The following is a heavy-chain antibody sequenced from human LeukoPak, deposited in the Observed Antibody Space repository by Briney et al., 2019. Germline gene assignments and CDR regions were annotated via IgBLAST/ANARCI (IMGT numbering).Heavy chain of an antibody. V-gene: IGHV4-34*01. Sequence: SETLSLTCAVYGVSFSGYYWSWIRQPPGKGLEWIGEINHSGSTNYNPSLKSRVTISVDTSKNQFSLKLSSVTAADTAVYYCARAGYYDFWSGYLDAFDIWGQGTMVTVSS. CDR3: ARAGYYDFWSGYLDAFDI. CDR2: INHSGST. CDR1: GVSFSGYY. D-gene: IGHD3-3*01. J-gene: IGHJ3*02.